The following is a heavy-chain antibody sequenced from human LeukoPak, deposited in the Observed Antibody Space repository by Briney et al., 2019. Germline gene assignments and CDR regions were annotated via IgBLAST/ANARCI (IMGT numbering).Heavy chain of an antibody. J-gene: IGHJ2*01. V-gene: IGHV4-39*01. D-gene: IGHD6-6*01. Sequence: SETLSLTCTVSGGSIFSSTYYWGWIRQPPGKRLEWIGSIYYSGSTYYNPSLKSRVTMSVDTSKNQFSLKLTSVTAADTAVYDCARLGSSSPNWYFDLWGRGTLVTVSS. CDR1: GGSIFSSTYY. CDR2: IYYSGST. CDR3: ARLGSSSPNWYFDL.